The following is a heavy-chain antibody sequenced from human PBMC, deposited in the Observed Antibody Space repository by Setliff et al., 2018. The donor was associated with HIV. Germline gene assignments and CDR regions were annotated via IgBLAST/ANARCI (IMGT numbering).Heavy chain of an antibody. Sequence: ASVKVSCKASGYTFTGYGITWVRQAPGQGLEWMGWISGYNGNTNYAQKLQGRVTMTTDTSTSTAYMELRSLRSDDTAVYFCARSGRVNSAAGLGDYWGQGTLVTVSS. CDR2: ISGYNGNT. D-gene: IGHD6-13*01. CDR3: ARSGRVNSAAGLGDY. V-gene: IGHV1-18*01. J-gene: IGHJ4*02. CDR1: GYTFTGYG.